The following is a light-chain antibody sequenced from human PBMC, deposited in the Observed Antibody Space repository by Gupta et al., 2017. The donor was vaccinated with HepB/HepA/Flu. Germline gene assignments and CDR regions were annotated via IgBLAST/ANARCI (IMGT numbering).Light chain of an antibody. Sequence: EIVFTQSPATLSLSPGERATLSCRASQSVSSYLAWYQQKPGQAPRLLIYYASNRATGIPARFSGSGSGTDFTLTISSLEPEDFAVYYCQQRSNWPLTFGPGTKVEIK. V-gene: IGKV3-11*01. CDR1: QSVSSY. CDR2: YAS. CDR3: QQRSNWPLT. J-gene: IGKJ3*01.